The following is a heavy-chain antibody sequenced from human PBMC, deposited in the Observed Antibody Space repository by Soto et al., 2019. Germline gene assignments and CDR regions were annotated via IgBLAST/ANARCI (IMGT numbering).Heavy chain of an antibody. Sequence: EVQLVESGGGLVKPGGSLRLSCAASGFTFSSYSMNWVCQAPGKGLEWVSSISSSSSYIYYADSVKGRFTISRDNAKNSLYLQMNSLRAEHTAVYYCARVGGQLVPGFDYWGQGTLVTVSS. J-gene: IGHJ4*02. CDR3: ARVGGQLVPGFDY. D-gene: IGHD6-6*01. CDR1: GFTFSSYS. V-gene: IGHV3-21*01. CDR2: ISSSSSYI.